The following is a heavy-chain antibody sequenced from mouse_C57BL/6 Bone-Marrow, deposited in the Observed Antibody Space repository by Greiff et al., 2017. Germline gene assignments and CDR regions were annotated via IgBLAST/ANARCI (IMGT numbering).Heavy chain of an antibody. D-gene: IGHD3-1*01. Sequence: QVQLQQSGAELVRPGASVKLSCKASGYTFTDYYINWVKQRPGQGLEWIARIYPGSGNTYYNEKFKGKATLTAEKYSSTAYMQLSSLTSEDSAVYFCARSGYDEGGFDYWGQGTTLTVSS. CDR2: IYPGSGNT. J-gene: IGHJ2*01. CDR1: GYTFTDYY. CDR3: ARSGYDEGGFDY. V-gene: IGHV1-76*01.